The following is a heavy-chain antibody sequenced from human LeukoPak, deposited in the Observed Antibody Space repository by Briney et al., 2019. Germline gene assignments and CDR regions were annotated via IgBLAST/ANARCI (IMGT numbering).Heavy chain of an antibody. J-gene: IGHJ4*02. CDR2: IDSSGST. CDR3: ERDSYGGNVC. CDR1: GGSISSYY. V-gene: IGHV4-4*07. D-gene: IGHD2-21*01. Sequence: SETLSLTCTVSGGSISSYYWSWIRQPAGKGLERIGRIDSSGSTNYNPSLKSRVTMSVDTSNNQFSLKLTSVTAAHPAMYYCERDSYGGNVCWGQGTLVTVSS.